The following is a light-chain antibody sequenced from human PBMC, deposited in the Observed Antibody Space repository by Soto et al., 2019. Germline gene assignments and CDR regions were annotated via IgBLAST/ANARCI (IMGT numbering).Light chain of an antibody. CDR2: QDN. Sequence: SYELTQPPSVSVSPGQTASIACSGDKLGDKYAHWYQQKPGQSPVLVIYQDNKRPSGIPERFSGSNSGNTATLTISGTQAMDEADYYCQAWDSSTGGRVFGGGTKVTVL. V-gene: IGLV3-1*01. CDR3: QAWDSSTGGRV. CDR1: KLGDKY. J-gene: IGLJ3*02.